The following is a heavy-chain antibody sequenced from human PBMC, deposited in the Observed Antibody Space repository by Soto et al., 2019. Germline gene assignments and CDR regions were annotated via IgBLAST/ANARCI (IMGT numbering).Heavy chain of an antibody. CDR3: TRQTDAVQWLVVPTYYNFDS. CDR1: GFTFGGSA. Sequence: GGSLRLSCAASGFTFGGSAMHWVRQASGKGLEWVGHIRSKTNSYATAYAESVKGRFTISRDDSMNTAYLQMNSLKTEDTAVYFCTRQTDAVQWLVVPTYYNFDSWGQGSLVTVSS. V-gene: IGHV3-73*01. J-gene: IGHJ4*02. CDR2: IRSKTNSYAT. D-gene: IGHD6-19*01.